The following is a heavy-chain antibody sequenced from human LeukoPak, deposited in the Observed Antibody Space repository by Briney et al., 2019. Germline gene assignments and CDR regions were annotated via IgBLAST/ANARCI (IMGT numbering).Heavy chain of an antibody. Sequence: GASVKVSCKASGYTFTSYGISWLRQAPGQGLEWMGWMNPNSGNTGYAQKFQGRVTMTRNTSISTAYMELSSLRSEDTAVYYCARSGPIVGISPVDYWGQGTLVPVSS. V-gene: IGHV1-8*01. CDR3: ARSGPIVGISPVDY. CDR1: GYTFTSYG. D-gene: IGHD1-26*01. J-gene: IGHJ4*02. CDR2: MNPNSGNT.